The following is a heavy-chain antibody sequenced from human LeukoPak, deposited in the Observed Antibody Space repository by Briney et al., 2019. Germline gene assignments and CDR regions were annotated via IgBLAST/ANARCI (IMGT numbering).Heavy chain of an antibody. V-gene: IGHV3-23*01. Sequence: GGSLRLSCAASGFTFSNYAMTWVRQAPGKGLEWVSTISGSGDNTYYADSVKGRFTISRDNSKNTLYLQMNSLRAEDTALYYCAKVFSSSWSIDYWGQGTLVTVSS. D-gene: IGHD6-13*01. CDR1: GFTFSNYA. CDR3: AKVFSSSWSIDY. CDR2: ISGSGDNT. J-gene: IGHJ4*02.